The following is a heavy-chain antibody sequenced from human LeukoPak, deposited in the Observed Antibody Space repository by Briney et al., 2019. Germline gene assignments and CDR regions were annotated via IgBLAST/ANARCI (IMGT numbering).Heavy chain of an antibody. Sequence: ASVKVSCKASGYTFTSYGISWVRQAPGQGLEWMGWISAYNGNTNYAQKLQGRVTMTTDTSTSTAYMELRSLRSDDTAVYYCARVEEVRGDPYYFDYWGQGTLVTVSS. CDR1: GYTFTSYG. V-gene: IGHV1-18*01. J-gene: IGHJ4*02. CDR3: ARVEEVRGDPYYFDY. CDR2: ISAYNGNT. D-gene: IGHD3-10*01.